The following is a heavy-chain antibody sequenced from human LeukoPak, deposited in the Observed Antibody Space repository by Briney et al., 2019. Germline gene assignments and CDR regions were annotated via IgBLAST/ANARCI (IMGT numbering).Heavy chain of an antibody. CDR2: IHYSGSI. CDR1: GGSISSNSYF. V-gene: IGHV4-39*01. CDR3: ASQKTLVRGAIRLFDASDI. D-gene: IGHD3-10*01. Sequence: SETLSLTCTVSGGSISSNSYFWGWIRQPPGKGLEWIGIIHYSGSIYYSPSLKSRLSISIDTSKNQFSLKLSFVTAADTAVYYCASQKTLVRGAIRLFDASDIWGQGTVVTVSS. J-gene: IGHJ3*02.